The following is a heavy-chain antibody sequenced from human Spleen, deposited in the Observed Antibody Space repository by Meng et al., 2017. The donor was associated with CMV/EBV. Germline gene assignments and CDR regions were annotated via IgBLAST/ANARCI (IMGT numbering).Heavy chain of an antibody. CDR2: IYSGGSST. D-gene: IGHD1-26*01. V-gene: IGHV3-23*03. CDR3: ARDRVVGATFDY. CDR1: GFTFSSYA. J-gene: IGHJ4*02. Sequence: GESLKISCAASGFTFSSYAMSWVRQAPGKGLEWVSVIYSGGSSTYYADSVKGRFTISRDNAKNSLYLQMNSLRAEDTAVYYCARDRVVGATFDYWGQGTLVTVSS.